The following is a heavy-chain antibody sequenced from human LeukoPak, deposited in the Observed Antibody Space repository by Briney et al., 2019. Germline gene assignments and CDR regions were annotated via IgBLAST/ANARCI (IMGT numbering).Heavy chain of an antibody. D-gene: IGHD2-15*01. CDR3: ARHSDTPNYPDSDAFDL. Sequence: GGSLRLSCAASGFISNNYYMFWVRQAPGTGLEWVSVIYSGGNTYYADSVKGRFTISRDNSKNTLYLQMNSLRAEDTAVYFCARHSDTPNYPDSDAFDLWGQGTMVTVSS. V-gene: IGHV3-66*04. CDR2: IYSGGNT. J-gene: IGHJ3*01. CDR1: GFISNNYY.